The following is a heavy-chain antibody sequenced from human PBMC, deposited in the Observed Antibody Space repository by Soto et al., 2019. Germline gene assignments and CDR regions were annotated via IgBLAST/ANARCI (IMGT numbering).Heavy chain of an antibody. V-gene: IGHV4-59*01. CDR1: GSSINSYY. Sequence: SETLSLTCTVFGSSINSYYWSWIRQPPGKGLEWIGYIYSSGSTNYNPSLKSRVTISVDASKNHFSLKLTSVTAADTAVYYCARVSSRGYSYTYYFDYWGQGTLVTVSS. CDR3: ARVSSRGYSYTYYFDY. J-gene: IGHJ4*02. D-gene: IGHD5-18*01. CDR2: IYSSGST.